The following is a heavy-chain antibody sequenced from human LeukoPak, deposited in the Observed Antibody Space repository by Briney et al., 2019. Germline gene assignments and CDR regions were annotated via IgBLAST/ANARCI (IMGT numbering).Heavy chain of an antibody. V-gene: IGHV4-34*01. CDR3: ARGLSSSSLFDP. CDR1: GGSFSGYY. CDR2: INHSGST. Sequence: PSETLSLTCAVYGGSFSGYYWSWIRQPPGKGLEWIGEINHSGSTNYNPSLKSRVTISVDTSKNQFSLKLSSVTAADTAGYYCARGLSSSSLFDPWGQGTLVTVSS. D-gene: IGHD6-13*01. J-gene: IGHJ5*02.